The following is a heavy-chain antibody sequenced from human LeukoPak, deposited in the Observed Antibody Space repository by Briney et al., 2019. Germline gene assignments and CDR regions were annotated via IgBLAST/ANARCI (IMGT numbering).Heavy chain of an antibody. Sequence: GASVKVSCKASGGTSSSYAISWVRQAPGQGLEWMGGIIPIFGTANYAQKFQGRVTITTDESTSTAYMELSNLRSEDTAVYYCAGGLYDFWSGPPIDYWGQGTLVTVSS. J-gene: IGHJ4*02. CDR2: IIPIFGTA. CDR3: AGGLYDFWSGPPIDY. CDR1: GGTSSSYA. D-gene: IGHD3-3*01. V-gene: IGHV1-69*05.